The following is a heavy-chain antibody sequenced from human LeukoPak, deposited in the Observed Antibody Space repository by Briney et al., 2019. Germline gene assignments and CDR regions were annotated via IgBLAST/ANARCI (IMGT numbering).Heavy chain of an antibody. V-gene: IGHV3-23*01. D-gene: IGHD6-19*01. J-gene: IGHJ4*02. CDR2: ISGSGGST. Sequence: PGGSLRLSCAASGSTFSSYAMSWVRQAPGKGLEWVSAISGSGGSTYYADSVKGRFTISRDNSKNTLYLQMNSLRAEDTAVYYCAKDIGEYSSGFYYWGQGTLVTVSS. CDR3: AKDIGEYSSGFYY. CDR1: GSTFSSYA.